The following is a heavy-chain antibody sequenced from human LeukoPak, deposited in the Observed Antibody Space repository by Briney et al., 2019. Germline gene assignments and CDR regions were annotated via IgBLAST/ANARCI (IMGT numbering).Heavy chain of an antibody. Sequence: GGSLRLSCAASGFTVSSNYMSWVRQAPGKGLEWVSVIYSGGSTYYADSVKGRFTISRDNSKNTLYLQMNSLRAEDTAVYYCAKDAITMVRGVLGIWGQGTLVTVSS. J-gene: IGHJ4*02. D-gene: IGHD3-10*01. V-gene: IGHV3-66*01. CDR1: GFTVSSNY. CDR3: AKDAITMVRGVLGI. CDR2: IYSGGST.